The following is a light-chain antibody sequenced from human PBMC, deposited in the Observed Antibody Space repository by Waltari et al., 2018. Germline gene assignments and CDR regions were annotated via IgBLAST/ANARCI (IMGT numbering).Light chain of an antibody. CDR2: QYN. Sequence: SYELTQPPSVSMSPGQTASITCSGDKLGDKYVCWYQKKPGQPPVLVIYQYNKRPSGIPERFSGSNSGNTATLTISGTQALDEADYYCQAWDSSTVIFGGGTKLTVL. V-gene: IGLV3-1*01. J-gene: IGLJ2*01. CDR3: QAWDSSTVI. CDR1: KLGDKY.